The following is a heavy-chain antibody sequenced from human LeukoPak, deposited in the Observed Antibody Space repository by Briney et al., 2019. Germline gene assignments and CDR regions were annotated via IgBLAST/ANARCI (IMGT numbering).Heavy chain of an antibody. CDR2: INHSGST. J-gene: IGHJ4*02. V-gene: IGHV4-34*01. D-gene: IGHD2-15*01. Sequence: SETLSLTCAVYGGSISGYYWSWIRQPPGKGLEWIGEINHSGSTNYNPSLKSRVTISVDTSKNQFSLKLSSVTAADTAVYYCARDHSGYCSGGSCYSFDYWGQGTLVTVSS. CDR3: ARDHSGYCSGGSCYSFDY. CDR1: GGSISGYY.